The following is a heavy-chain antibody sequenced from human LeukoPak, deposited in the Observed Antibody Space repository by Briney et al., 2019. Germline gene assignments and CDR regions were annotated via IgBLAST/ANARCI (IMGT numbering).Heavy chain of an antibody. CDR2: IYTRGST. CDR3: ARGRYCSADICSGGDAFDI. CDR1: GGSINNYY. J-gene: IGHJ3*02. V-gene: IGHV4-4*07. Sequence: SETLSLTWTVSGGSINNYYWSWIRQPARKGLEWIGRIYTRGSTNYNPSLKSRVTMSVDTSKNQFSLKLSSVTAADTAVYYCARGRYCSADICSGGDAFDIWGQGTMVSVSS. D-gene: IGHD2-15*01.